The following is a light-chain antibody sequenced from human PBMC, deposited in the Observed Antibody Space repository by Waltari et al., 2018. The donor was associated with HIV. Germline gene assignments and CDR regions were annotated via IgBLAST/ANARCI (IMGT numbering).Light chain of an antibody. Sequence: SYDLTQTPSVSVSPGQTARITCSRGALPNKYSYWYRQKAGQSPILLIYKDSERPSGIPERIAGSGSGTGVTLTITDVQAEDEGDYFCQSTDHDGTWVFGGGTKLTVL. CDR2: KDS. CDR3: QSTDHDGTWV. J-gene: IGLJ3*02. CDR1: ALPNKY. V-gene: IGLV3-25*03.